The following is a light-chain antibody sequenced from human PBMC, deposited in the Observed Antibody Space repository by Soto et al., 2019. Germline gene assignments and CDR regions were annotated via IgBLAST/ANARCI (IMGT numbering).Light chain of an antibody. CDR3: QQYDNWPPYT. V-gene: IGKV3-15*01. J-gene: IGKJ2*01. Sequence: EIVMTQSPATLSVSPGERASLSCRASQSVGTNLAWYQQKPGQGPRLLIYGASTRATGIPARFSGSGSGTEFTLIISSLQSEDFAVYNCQQYDNWPPYTFGQGTKLEIK. CDR2: GAS. CDR1: QSVGTN.